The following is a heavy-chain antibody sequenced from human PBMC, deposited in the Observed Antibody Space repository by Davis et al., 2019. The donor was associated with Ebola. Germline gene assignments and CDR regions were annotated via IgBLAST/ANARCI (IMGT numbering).Heavy chain of an antibody. Sequence: ASVKVSCKASGYTFTSYDINWVRQATGQGLEWMGWMNPNSGNTGYAQKFQGRVTMTRNTSISTAYMELSSLRSEDTAVYYCASGRGLLWFGELLHPLDVWGQGTTVTVSS. J-gene: IGHJ6*02. CDR2: MNPNSGNT. CDR3: ASGRGLLWFGELLHPLDV. V-gene: IGHV1-8*01. D-gene: IGHD3-10*01. CDR1: GYTFTSYD.